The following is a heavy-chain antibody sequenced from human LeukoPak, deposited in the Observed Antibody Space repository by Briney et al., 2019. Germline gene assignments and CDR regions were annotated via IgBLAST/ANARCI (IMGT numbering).Heavy chain of an antibody. Sequence: GGSLRLSCAASGFTFSNAWMSWVRQAPGKGLEWVGRIKSKTDGGTTDYAAPVKGRFTISRDDSKNTLYLQMNSLKTEDTAVYYCTTNYYDSSGEDYWGQGTLVTVSS. CDR3: TTNYYDSSGEDY. CDR2: IKSKTDGGTT. V-gene: IGHV3-15*01. J-gene: IGHJ4*02. D-gene: IGHD3-22*01. CDR1: GFTFSNAW.